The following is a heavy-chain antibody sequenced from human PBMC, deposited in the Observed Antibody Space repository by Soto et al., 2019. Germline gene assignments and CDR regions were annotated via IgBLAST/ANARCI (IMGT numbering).Heavy chain of an antibody. Sequence: GGSLRLSCAASGFTFSDYYMSWIRQAPGKGLEWVSYISSSGSTIYYADSVKGRFTISRDNAKNSLYLQMNSLRAEDTAVYYCARGRITMVRGVLLGYYMDVWGKGTTVTVSS. CDR3: ARGRITMVRGVLLGYYMDV. CDR2: ISSSGSTI. V-gene: IGHV3-11*01. CDR1: GFTFSDYY. D-gene: IGHD3-10*01. J-gene: IGHJ6*03.